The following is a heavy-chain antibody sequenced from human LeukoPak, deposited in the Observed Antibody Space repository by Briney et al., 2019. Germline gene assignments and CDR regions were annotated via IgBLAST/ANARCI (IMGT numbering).Heavy chain of an antibody. V-gene: IGHV4-34*01. CDR1: GGSFSGYY. J-gene: IGHJ6*03. CDR2: MNHSGST. CDR3: ARSSRLRRGYYYYYYMDV. Sequence: SETLSLTCAVYGGSFSGYYWSWIRQPPGKGLEWIGEMNHSGSTNYNPSLKSRVTISVDTSKNQFSLKLSSVTAADTAVYYCARSSRLRRGYYYYYYMDVWGKGTTVTVSS. D-gene: IGHD4-17*01.